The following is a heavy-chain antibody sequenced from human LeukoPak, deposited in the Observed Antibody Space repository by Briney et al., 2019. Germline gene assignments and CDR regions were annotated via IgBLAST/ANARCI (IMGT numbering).Heavy chain of an antibody. CDR2: IYYSGSS. CDR3: ARRITMIVVVDAFDI. D-gene: IGHD3-22*01. Sequence: SETLSLTCTVSGGSISSSSYYWGWIRQPPGKGLEWIGSIYYSGSSYYNPSLKSRVTISVDTPKNQFSLKLSSVTAADTAVYYCARRITMIVVVDAFDIWGQGTMVTVSS. J-gene: IGHJ3*02. CDR1: GGSISSSSYY. V-gene: IGHV4-39*01.